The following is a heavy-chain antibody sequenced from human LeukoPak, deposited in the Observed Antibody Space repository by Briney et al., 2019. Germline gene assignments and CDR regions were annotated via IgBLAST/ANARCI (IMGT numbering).Heavy chain of an antibody. CDR2: IIPIFGTA. J-gene: IGHJ4*02. CDR3: ARGHSSSWYDY. D-gene: IGHD6-13*01. V-gene: IGHV1-69*05. CDR1: GGTFSSYA. Sequence: SVKVSCKASGGTFSSYAISWVRQAPGQGLEWMGGIIPIFGTANYAQKLQGRVTMTTDTSTSTAYMELRSLRSDDTAVYYCARGHSSSWYDYWGQGTLVTVSS.